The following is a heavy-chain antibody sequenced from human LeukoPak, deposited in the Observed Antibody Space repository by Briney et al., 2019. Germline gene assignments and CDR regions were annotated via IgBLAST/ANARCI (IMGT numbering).Heavy chain of an antibody. J-gene: IGHJ4*02. CDR2: LFSNDEK. CDR1: GFSRSNAIMG. CDR3: ARIPGGGKSNWGFDY. D-gene: IGHD4-23*01. V-gene: IGHV2-26*01. Sequence: ESGPTMVKPTETLTLTCTVIGFSRSNAIMGVSWIRQPPAKALEWLALLFSNDEKTYSTTLKSRLTISKDTSKSQVVLTMTNMDPVDTATYYCARIPGGGKSNWGFDYWGQGTLVTVSS.